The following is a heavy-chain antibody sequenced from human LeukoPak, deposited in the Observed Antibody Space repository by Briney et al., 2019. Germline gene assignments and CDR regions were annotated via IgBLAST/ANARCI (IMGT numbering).Heavy chain of an antibody. V-gene: IGHV3-21*01. Sequence: GGSLRLSCAASGFTFSTYSMNWVRQAPGRGLEWVSSISSSSNYIYYADSVKGRFSISRDATNNSLFLQMNGLRAEDTAVYYCARDMTTATTCYLQHWGQGTLVTVSS. CDR1: GFTFSTYS. CDR2: ISSSSNYI. CDR3: ARDMTTATTCYLQH. D-gene: IGHD4-17*01. J-gene: IGHJ1*01.